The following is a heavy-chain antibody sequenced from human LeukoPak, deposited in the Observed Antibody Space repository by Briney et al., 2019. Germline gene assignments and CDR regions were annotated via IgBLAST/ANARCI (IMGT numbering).Heavy chain of an antibody. J-gene: IGHJ4*02. D-gene: IGHD6-13*01. CDR2: ISGSGGST. Sequence: GGSLRLSCAASGFTFSSHAMSWVRQAPGKGLEWVSVISGSGGSTDYADSVKGRFTISRDNSKNTLYLQMNSLRADDTAVYYCAKDWGRYSSSWYYFDYWGQGTLVTVSS. V-gene: IGHV3-23*01. CDR1: GFTFSSHA. CDR3: AKDWGRYSSSWYYFDY.